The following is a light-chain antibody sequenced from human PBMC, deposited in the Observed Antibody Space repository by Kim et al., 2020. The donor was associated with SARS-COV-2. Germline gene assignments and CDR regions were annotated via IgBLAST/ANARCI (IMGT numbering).Light chain of an antibody. V-gene: IGLV3-1*01. J-gene: IGLJ2*01. CDR2: QDS. Sequence: SYELTQPPSVSVSPGQTASITCSGDKLGDKYACWYQQKPGQSPVLVIYQDSKRPSGIPERFSGSNSGNTATLTISGTQAMDEADYYCQARDSSTVVSGGG. CDR1: KLGDKY. CDR3: QARDSSTVV.